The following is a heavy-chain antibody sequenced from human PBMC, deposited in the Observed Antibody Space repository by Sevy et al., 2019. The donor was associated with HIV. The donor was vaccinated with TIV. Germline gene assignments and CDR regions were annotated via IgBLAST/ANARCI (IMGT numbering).Heavy chain of an antibody. D-gene: IGHD3-3*01. CDR3: AKIYDY. V-gene: IGHV4-39*01. CDR1: GGSISKIGNY. Sequence: SETLPLTCSVSGGSISKIGNYWGWVRQPPGERLEWIGDIFHTGKTNYNPSPKSRVTISLDTSKNQFSLKLSSVTAADTAVYYCAKIYDYWGPGALVTVSS. J-gene: IGHJ4*02. CDR2: IFHTGKT.